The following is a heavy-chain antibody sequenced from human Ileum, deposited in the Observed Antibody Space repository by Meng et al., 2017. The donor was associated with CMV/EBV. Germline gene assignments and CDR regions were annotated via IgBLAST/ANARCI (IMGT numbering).Heavy chain of an antibody. V-gene: IGHV3-48*03. J-gene: IGHJ4*02. CDR3: AKYPTSPHRVAYFDY. Sequence: GGSLRLSCATSGFIFSNYEMNWVRQAPGKGLEWVSYISTTGSTIYYADSVKGRFTISRDNAKNSLYLQMNSLRAEDTAVYYCAKYPTSPHRVAYFDYWGQGTLVTVSS. CDR2: ISTTGSTI. CDR1: GFIFSNYE. D-gene: IGHD2-2*02.